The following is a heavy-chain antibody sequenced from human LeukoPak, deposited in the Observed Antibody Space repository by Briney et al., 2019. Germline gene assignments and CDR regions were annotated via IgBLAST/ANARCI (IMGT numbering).Heavy chain of an antibody. CDR1: GFTLCSYA. CDR2: ISGSGDNT. D-gene: IGHD3-22*01. Sequence: GGAPRLSLAAPGFTLCSYAMSWGRPAPGEGVGGGSGISGSGDNTYYADSVKGRFTISRDNSKNTLYVQVNSLGTEDTAAYYCAKGSYYDSSGSFYFDYWGQGTLVTVSS. J-gene: IGHJ4*02. CDR3: AKGSYYDSSGSFYFDY. V-gene: IGHV3-23*01.